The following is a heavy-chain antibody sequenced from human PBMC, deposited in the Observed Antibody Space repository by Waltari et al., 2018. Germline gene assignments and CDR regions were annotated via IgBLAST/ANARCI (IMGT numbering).Heavy chain of an antibody. Sequence: QVQLVESGGGVVQPGRSLRLSCAASGFTFSSYGMHWVRQAPGKGLEWVAVIWYDGSNKYYADSVKCRFTISRDNSKNTLYLQMNSLRAEDTAVYYCARDPGGWRTFDYWGQGTLVTVSS. D-gene: IGHD6-19*01. J-gene: IGHJ4*02. CDR3: ARDPGGWRTFDY. V-gene: IGHV3-33*01. CDR2: IWYDGSNK. CDR1: GFTFSSYG.